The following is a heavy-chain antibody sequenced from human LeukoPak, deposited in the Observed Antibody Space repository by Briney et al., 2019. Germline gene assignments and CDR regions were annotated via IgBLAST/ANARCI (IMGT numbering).Heavy chain of an antibody. V-gene: IGHV4-59*01. CDR2: IYYTGSA. Sequence: KPSETLSLTCTISGGSISRYYWSWIRQPPGKGLEWIAFIYYTGSANYNPSLKSRVTMSVDTSKNQFSLKLSSVTAADTAVYYCARGTPNGDYVNYYYYYMDVWGKGTTVTISS. J-gene: IGHJ6*03. CDR3: ARGTPNGDYVNYYYYYMDV. CDR1: GGSISRYY. D-gene: IGHD4-17*01.